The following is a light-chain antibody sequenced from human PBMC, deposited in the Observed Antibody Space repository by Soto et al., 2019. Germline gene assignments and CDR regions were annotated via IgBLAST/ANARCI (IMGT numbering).Light chain of an antibody. CDR2: LEGSGSY. V-gene: IGLV4-60*02. J-gene: IGLJ2*01. Sequence: QPVLTQSSSASASLGSSVKLTCTLSSGHSTYIIAWHQQQPGKAPRYLMKLEGSGSYNKGSGIPDRFSGSSSGADRYLTISNLQFEDVAEYYCETWDTNVVVFGGGTKLTVL. CDR3: ETWDTNVVV. CDR1: SGHSTYI.